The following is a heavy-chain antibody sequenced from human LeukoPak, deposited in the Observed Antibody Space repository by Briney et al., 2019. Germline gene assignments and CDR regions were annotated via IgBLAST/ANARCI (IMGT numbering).Heavy chain of an antibody. CDR3: ARDGDGDYDGYFDL. V-gene: IGHV1-18*01. Sequence: GASVKVSCKASGYSFSNYGISWVRQAPGQGLEWMGWISAYNGNTNYAQKFQGRATMTTDPSTSTAYMELRSLRSDDTAVYYCARDGDGDYDGYFDLWGRGTLVTVSS. J-gene: IGHJ2*01. CDR2: ISAYNGNT. CDR1: GYSFSNYG. D-gene: IGHD4-17*01.